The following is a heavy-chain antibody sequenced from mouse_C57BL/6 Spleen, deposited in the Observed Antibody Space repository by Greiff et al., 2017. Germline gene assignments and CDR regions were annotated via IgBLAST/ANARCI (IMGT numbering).Heavy chain of an antibody. V-gene: IGHV5-4*01. Sequence: EVKLMESGGGLVKPGGSLKLSCAASGFTFSSYAMSWVRQTPEKRLEWVATISDGGSYTYYPDNVKGRFTISRDNAKNNLYLQMSHLKSEDTAMYYCARDATTVVPYWYFDVWGTGTTVTVSS. D-gene: IGHD1-1*01. CDR3: ARDATTVVPYWYFDV. CDR2: ISDGGSYT. CDR1: GFTFSSYA. J-gene: IGHJ1*03.